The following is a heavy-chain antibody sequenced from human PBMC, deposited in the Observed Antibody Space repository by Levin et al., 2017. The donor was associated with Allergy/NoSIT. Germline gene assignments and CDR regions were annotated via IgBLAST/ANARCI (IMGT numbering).Heavy chain of an antibody. CDR3: ETDDFGGN. D-gene: IGHD4-23*01. CDR2: VKRTRNGGTT. Sequence: GVSLKISCVVSGFTVSEAWMHWVRQAPGKGLEWVGRVKRTRNGGTTDFSASVKGRFTISRDDSKNMFYLQMNSLKTEDTAVYYCETDDFGGNWGQGTLVTVSS. J-gene: IGHJ4*02. CDR1: GFTVSEAW. V-gene: IGHV3-15*01.